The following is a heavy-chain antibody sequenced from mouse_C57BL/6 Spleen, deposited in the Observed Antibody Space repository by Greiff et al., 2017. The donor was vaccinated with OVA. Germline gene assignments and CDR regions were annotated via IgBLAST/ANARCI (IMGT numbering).Heavy chain of an antibody. Sequence: VQLQQSGAELVRPGASVKLSCTASGFNIKDYYMHWVKQRPEQGLEWIGRIDPEDGDTEYAPKFQGKATMTADTSSNTAYLQLSSLTSEDTAVYYCTTTYSNPDYFDYWGQGTTLTVSS. D-gene: IGHD2-5*01. V-gene: IGHV14-1*01. CDR3: TTTYSNPDYFDY. J-gene: IGHJ2*01. CDR1: GFNIKDYY. CDR2: IDPEDGDT.